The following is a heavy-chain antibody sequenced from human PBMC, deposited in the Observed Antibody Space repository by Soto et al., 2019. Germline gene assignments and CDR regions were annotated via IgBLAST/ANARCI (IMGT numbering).Heavy chain of an antibody. Sequence: GGSLRLSCAASGFTVSSNYMSWVRQAPGKGLEWVSVIYSGGSTYYADSVKGRFTISRDNSKNTLYLQMNSLRAEDTAVYYCASCLGRHYYLYYYYYYMDVWGKGTTVTVSS. CDR1: GFTVSSNY. V-gene: IGHV3-66*01. CDR3: ASCLGRHYYLYYYYYYMDV. CDR2: IYSGGST. D-gene: IGHD3-10*01. J-gene: IGHJ6*03.